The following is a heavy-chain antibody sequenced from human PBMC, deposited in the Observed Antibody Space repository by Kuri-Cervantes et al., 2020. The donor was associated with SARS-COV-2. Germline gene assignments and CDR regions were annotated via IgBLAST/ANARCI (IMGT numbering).Heavy chain of an antibody. J-gene: IGHJ3*02. CDR3: ARGLSDSGSYSAFDI. D-gene: IGHD1-26*01. V-gene: IGHV1-2*06. CDR1: GYTFTGYY. Sequence: ASVKVSCKASGYTFTGYYMHWVRQAPGQGLEWMGRINPNSGGTNYAQKFQGRVTMTRDTSISTAYMELSRLRSDDTAVYYCARGLSDSGSYSAFDIWGQGTMVTVSS. CDR2: INPNSGGT.